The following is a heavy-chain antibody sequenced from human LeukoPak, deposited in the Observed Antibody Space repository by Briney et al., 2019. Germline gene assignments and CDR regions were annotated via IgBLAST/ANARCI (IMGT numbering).Heavy chain of an antibody. D-gene: IGHD1-20*01. CDR1: GGTFSSYA. J-gene: IGHJ4*02. Sequence: GASVKVSCKASGGTFSSYAISWVRQAPGQGLEWMGGIIPIFGTANYAQKFQGRDTITTDESTSTAYMELSSLRSEDTAVYYCATGYNWNYFDYWGQGTLVTVFS. V-gene: IGHV1-69*05. CDR2: IIPIFGTA. CDR3: ATGYNWNYFDY.